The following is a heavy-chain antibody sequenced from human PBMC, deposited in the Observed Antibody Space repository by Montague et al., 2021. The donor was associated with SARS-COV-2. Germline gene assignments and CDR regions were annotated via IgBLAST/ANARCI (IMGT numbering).Heavy chain of an antibody. V-gene: IGHV3-11*01. CDR2: ISSSGSTI. CDR3: ARVAKLAAAGLWWFDP. Sequence: SLRLSCAASGFTFSDYYMSWIRQAPGKGLEWISYISSSGSTIYYADSVXGLFTISRDNAKNSLYLQMNSLRAEDTAVYYCARVAKLAAAGLWWFDPWGQGTLVTVSS. CDR1: GFTFSDYY. D-gene: IGHD6-13*01. J-gene: IGHJ5*02.